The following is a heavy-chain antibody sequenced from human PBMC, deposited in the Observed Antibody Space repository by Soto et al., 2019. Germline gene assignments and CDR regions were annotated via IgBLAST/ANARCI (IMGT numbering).Heavy chain of an antibody. Sequence: QVQLVQSGAEVKKPGASVKVSCKASGYTFTSYDINWVRQATGQGLEWMGWMNPNSGNTGYAQKFQGRVTMTRNTSISTAYMELSSLRSEDTAVYYCARESMITFGGVLAEYFQHWGQGTLVTVSS. CDR1: GYTFTSYD. D-gene: IGHD3-16*01. J-gene: IGHJ1*01. CDR2: MNPNSGNT. V-gene: IGHV1-8*01. CDR3: ARESMITFGGVLAEYFQH.